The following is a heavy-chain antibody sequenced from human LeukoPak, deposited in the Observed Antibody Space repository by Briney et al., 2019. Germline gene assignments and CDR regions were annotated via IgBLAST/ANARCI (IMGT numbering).Heavy chain of an antibody. Sequence: PSETLTLTCAVYGCSFSGYYWSWIRQPPGKGLEGIGEINHSGSTNYNPSLERRVTISSGTSKNQFVLKLSSVTTADTAVYYCARGGIAARPNWFDPWGQGTLVTVSS. V-gene: IGHV4-34*01. CDR2: INHSGST. CDR1: GCSFSGYY. D-gene: IGHD6-6*01. CDR3: ARGGIAARPNWFDP. J-gene: IGHJ5*02.